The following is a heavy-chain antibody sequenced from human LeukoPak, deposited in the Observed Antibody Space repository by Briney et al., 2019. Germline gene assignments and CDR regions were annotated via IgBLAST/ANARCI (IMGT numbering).Heavy chain of an antibody. CDR3: AAAFDYGGNAAFDY. Sequence: GGSLRLSCAASGFTFSDYYMSWIRQAPGKGLEWVSYISSSGSTIYYADSVKGRFTISRDNSKNTLYLQMNSLRAEDTAVYYCAAAFDYGGNAAFDYWGQGTLVTVSS. CDR1: GFTFSDYY. V-gene: IGHV3-11*04. D-gene: IGHD4-17*01. J-gene: IGHJ4*02. CDR2: ISSSGSTI.